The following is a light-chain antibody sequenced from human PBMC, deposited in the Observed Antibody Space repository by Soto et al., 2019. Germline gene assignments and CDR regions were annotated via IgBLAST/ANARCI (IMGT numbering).Light chain of an antibody. CDR2: GAS. CDR1: QSVSSNN. V-gene: IGKV3-20*01. J-gene: IGKJ3*01. CDR3: QQYGRSPFT. Sequence: EIVLTQSPGTLSLSPGERATLSCRASQSVSSNNLAWYQQRPGQAPRVVIYGASPRATGITERFSDSGSGTDFTLTISKLEPEDFAVYYCQQYGRSPFTFGPGTKVDIK.